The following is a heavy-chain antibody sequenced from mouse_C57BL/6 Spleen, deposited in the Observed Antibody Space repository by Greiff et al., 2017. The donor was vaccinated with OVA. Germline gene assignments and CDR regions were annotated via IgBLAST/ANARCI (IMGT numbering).Heavy chain of an antibody. V-gene: IGHV1-50*01. D-gene: IGHD2-5*01. CDR3: ARRGYYSKPHVDY. CDR1: GYTFTSYW. J-gene: IGHJ2*01. Sequence: QVQLQQPGAELVKPGASVKLSCKASGYTFTSYWMQWVKQRPGQGLEWIGEIDPSDSYTNYNQKFKGKATLTVDTSSSTAYMQLSSLTSEDSAVYYCARRGYYSKPHVDYWGQGTTLTVSS. CDR2: IDPSDSYT.